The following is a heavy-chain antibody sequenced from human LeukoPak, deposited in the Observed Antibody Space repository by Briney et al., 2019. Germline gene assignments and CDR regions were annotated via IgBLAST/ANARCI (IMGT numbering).Heavy chain of an antibody. V-gene: IGHV1-8*01. CDR1: GYTFTSYD. J-gene: IGHJ6*03. D-gene: IGHD1-1*01. Sequence: ASVKVSCKASGYTFTSYDINWVRQPAGQGLGWMGWMNPNSGNTGYAQRFQGRVTMTKNTSITTAYMELSSLRSEDTAVYYCTRALSWATESDYYMDVWGKGTTVTVSS. CDR2: MNPNSGNT. CDR3: TRALSWATESDYYMDV.